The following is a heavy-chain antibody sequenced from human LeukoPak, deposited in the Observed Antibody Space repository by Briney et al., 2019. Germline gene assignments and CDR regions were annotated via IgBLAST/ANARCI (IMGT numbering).Heavy chain of an antibody. CDR2: IYYSGST. D-gene: IGHD3-22*01. CDR1: GVSISSYY. V-gene: IGHV4-59*08. CDR3: ARLRYYYDSSGYYFDY. J-gene: IGHJ4*02. Sequence: SETLSLTCTVSGVSISSYYWSWIRQPPGKGLEWIGYIYYSGSTNYNPSLKSRVTISVDTSKNQFSLKLSSVTAADTAVYYCARLRYYYDSSGYYFDYWGQGTLVTVSS.